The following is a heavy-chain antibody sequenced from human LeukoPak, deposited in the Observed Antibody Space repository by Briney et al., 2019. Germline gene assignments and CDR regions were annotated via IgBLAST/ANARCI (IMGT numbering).Heavy chain of an antibody. CDR2: IYSGGST. Sequence: GGSLRLSCAASRFTFSSYEMNWVRQAPGKGLEWVSVIYSGGSTYYADSVKGRFTISRDNSKNTLYLQMNRLRAEDTAVYYCAREITMVRGSYYYYYGMDVWGKGTTVTVSS. D-gene: IGHD3-10*01. J-gene: IGHJ6*04. CDR1: RFTFSSYE. V-gene: IGHV3-53*01. CDR3: AREITMVRGSYYYYYGMDV.